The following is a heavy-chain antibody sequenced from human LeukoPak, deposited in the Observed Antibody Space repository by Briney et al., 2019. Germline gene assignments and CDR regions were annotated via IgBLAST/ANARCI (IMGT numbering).Heavy chain of an antibody. CDR3: ARSYCSSTSCYHSHMPNYFDY. V-gene: IGHV3-21*01. CDR2: ISSSSSYI. CDR1: GFTFSSYS. Sequence: PGGSLRLSCSASGFTFSSYSMNWVRQAPGKGLEWVSSISSSSSYIYYADSVKGRFTISRDNAKNSLYLQMNSLRAEDTAVYYCARSYCSSTSCYHSHMPNYFDYWGQGTLVTVSS. J-gene: IGHJ4*02. D-gene: IGHD2-2*01.